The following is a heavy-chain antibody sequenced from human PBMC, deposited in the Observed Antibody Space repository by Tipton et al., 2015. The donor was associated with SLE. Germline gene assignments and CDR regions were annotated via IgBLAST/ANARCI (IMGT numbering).Heavy chain of an antibody. D-gene: IGHD1-14*01. CDR3: AKEEPSGYYGMDV. J-gene: IGHJ6*02. V-gene: IGHV3-9*01. Sequence: QLVQSGGGLVQPGRSLRLSCAASGFSFDDYAMHWVRQAPGKGLEWVSGISWNSGSIDYADSVKGRFTISRDNAKNSLYLQMNSLRAEDTALYYCAKEEPSGYYGMDVWGQGTTVTVSS. CDR1: GFSFDDYA. CDR2: ISWNSGSI.